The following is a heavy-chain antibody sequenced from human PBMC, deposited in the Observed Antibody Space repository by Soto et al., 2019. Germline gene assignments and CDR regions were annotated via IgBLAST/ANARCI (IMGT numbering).Heavy chain of an antibody. CDR3: ARDIVVVPAADHHFDY. D-gene: IGHD2-2*01. CDR1: GYTFTSYG. CDR2: ISAYNGNT. J-gene: IGHJ4*02. V-gene: IGHV1-18*01. Sequence: ASVKVSCKASGYTFTSYGISWVRQAPGQGLEWMGWISAYNGNTNYAQKLQGRVTMTTDTSTSTAYMELRSLRSDDTAVYYCARDIVVVPAADHHFDYWGQGTLVTSPQ.